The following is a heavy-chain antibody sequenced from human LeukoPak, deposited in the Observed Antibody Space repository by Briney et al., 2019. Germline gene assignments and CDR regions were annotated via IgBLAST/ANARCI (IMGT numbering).Heavy chain of an antibody. CDR3: AKQYYYGSGSYDWAFDI. CDR2: ISGSGGST. J-gene: IGHJ3*02. D-gene: IGHD3-10*01. CDR1: GFFFSSYA. V-gene: IGHV3-23*01. Sequence: GGSLRLSCAASGFFFSSYAMSWVRQAPGKGLEWVSAISGSGGSTYYADSVKGRFTISRDHSKRTLNLQMNSLRAEDTAVYYCAKQYYYGSGSYDWAFDIWGQGTMVTVSS.